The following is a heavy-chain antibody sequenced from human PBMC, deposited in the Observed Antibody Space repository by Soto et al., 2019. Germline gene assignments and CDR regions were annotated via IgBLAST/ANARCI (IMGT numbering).Heavy chain of an antibody. CDR1: GGTFSSYA. V-gene: IGHV1-69*13. Sequence: GASVKVSCKASGGTFSSYAISWVRQAPGQGLEWMGGIIPILGTANYAQKFQGRVTITADESTSTAYMELSSLRSEDTAVYYCAREIFPPGIAAAGTFNWFDPWGQGTLVTVSS. CDR3: AREIFPPGIAAAGTFNWFDP. CDR2: IIPILGTA. J-gene: IGHJ5*02. D-gene: IGHD6-13*01.